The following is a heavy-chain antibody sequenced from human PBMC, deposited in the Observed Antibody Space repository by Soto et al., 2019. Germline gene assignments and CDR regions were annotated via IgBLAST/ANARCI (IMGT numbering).Heavy chain of an antibody. Sequence: GSLRLSCAASGFTFSGDWMHWVRQGAGKGLVWVSRINMDGSSTNYADSVKGRFTISRDNAKNTLYLQMNSLRVDDTAVYYCARGPRGLYHHDYWGQGALVTVS. V-gene: IGHV3-74*01. J-gene: IGHJ4*02. CDR2: INMDGSST. CDR3: ARGPRGLYHHDY. CDR1: GFTFSGDW. D-gene: IGHD2-2*01.